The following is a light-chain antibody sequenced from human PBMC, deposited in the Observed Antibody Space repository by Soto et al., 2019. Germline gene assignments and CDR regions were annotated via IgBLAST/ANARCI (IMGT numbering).Light chain of an antibody. CDR2: EVN. Sequence: QSVLTQPPSASGSPGQSVTISCTGTGSDIGGYNFVSWYQQHPGKVPKLIIYEVNKRPSGVPDRFSGSKSGNTASLTVSGLQAGDEADYYCSSYAGTNNRYVFGTGTKLTVL. J-gene: IGLJ1*01. V-gene: IGLV2-8*01. CDR1: GSDIGGYNF. CDR3: SSYAGTNNRYV.